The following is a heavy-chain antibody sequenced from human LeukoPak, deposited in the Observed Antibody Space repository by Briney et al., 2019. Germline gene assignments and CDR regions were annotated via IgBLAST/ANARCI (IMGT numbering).Heavy chain of an antibody. Sequence: TGGSLRLSCAASGFTFGSYAMNWVRQAPGKGLEWVSVISGNGGDTNHADSVKGRFTISRDNSKNTLYLQMNSLRAEDTAIYYCAFRGKVTVTTKGAFDIWGQGTMVTVSS. CDR1: GFTFGSYA. J-gene: IGHJ3*02. D-gene: IGHD4-17*01. CDR3: AFRGKVTVTTKGAFDI. V-gene: IGHV3-23*01. CDR2: ISGNGGDT.